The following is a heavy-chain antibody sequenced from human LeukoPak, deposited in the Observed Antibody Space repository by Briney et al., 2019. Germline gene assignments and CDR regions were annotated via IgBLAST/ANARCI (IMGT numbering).Heavy chain of an antibody. CDR1: GFTFSSYA. D-gene: IGHD3-16*02. J-gene: IGHJ4*02. CDR3: ARDRYDYVWGSYRYEYYFGY. Sequence: GGSLRLSCAASGFTFSSYAMSWVRQAPGKGLEWVSAISGSGGSTYYADSVKGRFTISRDNSKNTLYLQMNSLRAEDTAVYYCARDRYDYVWGSYRYEYYFGYWGQGTLVTVSS. V-gene: IGHV3-23*01. CDR2: ISGSGGST.